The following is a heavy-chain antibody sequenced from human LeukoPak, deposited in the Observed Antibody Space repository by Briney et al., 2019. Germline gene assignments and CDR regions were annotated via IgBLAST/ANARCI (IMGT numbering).Heavy chain of an antibody. CDR2: ISYDGRSK. Sequence: GGSLRLSCAASGFTFSSSGMHWVRQAPGKGLEWVAVISYDGRSKYYGDSVKGRFTISRDNSKNTLYLQMNSLRAEDTAVYYCAKSYNGYESKPDYWGQGTLVTVSS. J-gene: IGHJ4*02. D-gene: IGHD5-12*01. CDR1: GFTFSSSG. CDR3: AKSYNGYESKPDY. V-gene: IGHV3-30*18.